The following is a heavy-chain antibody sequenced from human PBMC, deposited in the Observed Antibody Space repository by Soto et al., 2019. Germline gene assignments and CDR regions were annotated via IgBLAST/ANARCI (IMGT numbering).Heavy chain of an antibody. CDR1: GGTFSSYT. CDR2: IIPILGIA. Sequence: SVKVSCKASGGTFSSYTISWVRQAPGQGLEWMGRIIPILGIANYAQKFQGRVTITADKSTSTAYMELSSLRSEDTAVYYCARDRNYYGSGRMNAFDIWGQGTMVTVSS. CDR3: ARDRNYYGSGRMNAFDI. J-gene: IGHJ3*02. D-gene: IGHD3-10*01. V-gene: IGHV1-69*04.